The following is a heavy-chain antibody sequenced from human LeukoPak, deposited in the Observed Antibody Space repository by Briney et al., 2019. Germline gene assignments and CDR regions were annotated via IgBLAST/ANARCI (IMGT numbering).Heavy chain of an antibody. CDR3: ARLGTSPHFYYYMDV. D-gene: IGHD2-2*01. J-gene: IGHJ6*03. CDR2: IYSSGST. V-gene: IGHV4-4*09. Sequence: SETLSLTCTVSGGSISNYYWSWIRQPPGKGLEWIGHIYSSGSTNYNPSLKSRVTISADTSKSQFSLKVNSMTAADTAVYYCARLGTSPHFYYYMDVWGKGTTVTVSS. CDR1: GGSISNYY.